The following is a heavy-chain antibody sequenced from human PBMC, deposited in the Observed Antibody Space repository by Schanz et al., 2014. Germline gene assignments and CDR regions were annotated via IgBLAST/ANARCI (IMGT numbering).Heavy chain of an antibody. CDR1: GFSFNNYG. D-gene: IGHD3-10*01. CDR2: ISYDGSNS. Sequence: QVQLVESGGSVVQPGRSLRLSCAASGFSFNNYGLNWVRQAPGKGLEWVAAISYDGSNSYYADSVKGRFTISRDTSKTTLYLQMSSLRAEDTALYFCEKDGRDNYVSGTSYFEHWGQGTLVTVSS. CDR3: EKDGRDNYVSGTSYFEH. J-gene: IGHJ4*02. V-gene: IGHV3-30*18.